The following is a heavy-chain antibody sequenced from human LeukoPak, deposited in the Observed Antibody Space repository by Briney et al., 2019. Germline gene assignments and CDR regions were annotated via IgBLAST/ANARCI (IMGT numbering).Heavy chain of an antibody. CDR2: ISYDGTKQ. V-gene: IGHV3-30-3*01. Sequence: LPGRSLRLSCEGSGFTYSINAMHWVRQAPGKGLEWLSVISYDGTKQYFADSVKGRFTISRDNVKTSLYLEMNSLRVEDSAVYYCARDHYFDISGYLDYWGQGTPVTVSS. CDR3: ARDHYFDISGYLDY. CDR1: GFTYSINA. J-gene: IGHJ4*02. D-gene: IGHD3-22*01.